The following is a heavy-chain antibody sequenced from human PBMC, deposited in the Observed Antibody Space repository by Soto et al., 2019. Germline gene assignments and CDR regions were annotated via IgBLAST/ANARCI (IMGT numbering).Heavy chain of an antibody. CDR1: GYTFTSYG. Sequence: ASVKVSCKASGYTFTSYGISWVRQAPGQGLEWMGWISAYNGNTNYAQKLQGRVTMTTDTSTSTAYMELRSLRSDDTAVYYCARAMPTYSGISFVHYWGQGTLVTVSS. D-gene: IGHD2-2*01. CDR3: ARAMPTYSGISFVHY. V-gene: IGHV1-18*01. CDR2: ISAYNGNT. J-gene: IGHJ4*02.